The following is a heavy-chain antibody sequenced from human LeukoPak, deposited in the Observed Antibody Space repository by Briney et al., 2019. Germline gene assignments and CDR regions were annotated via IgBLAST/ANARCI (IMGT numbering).Heavy chain of an antibody. CDR3: ARHCSGGSCSFAFDI. D-gene: IGHD2-15*01. J-gene: IGHJ3*02. V-gene: IGHV4-39*01. CDR1: VAPSAVVVTT. CDR2: IYYSGST. Sequence: SETLSSPALSLVAPSAVVVTTGAGSASPQGRGWSGLGSIYYSGSTYYNPSLKSRVTISVDTSKNQFSLKLSSVTAADTAVYYCARHCSGGSCSFAFDIWGQGTMVTVSS.